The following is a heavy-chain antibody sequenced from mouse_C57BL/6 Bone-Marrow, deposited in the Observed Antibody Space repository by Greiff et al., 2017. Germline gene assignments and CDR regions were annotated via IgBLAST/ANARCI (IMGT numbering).Heavy chain of an antibody. CDR2: ISDGGSYT. CDR1: GFTFSSYA. CDR3: ARRIYGSSWFAY. V-gene: IGHV5-4*01. J-gene: IGHJ3*01. D-gene: IGHD1-1*01. Sequence: EVQRVESGGGLVKPGGSLKLSCAASGFTFSSYAMSWVRQTPEKRLEWVATISDGGSYTYYPDNVKGRFTISRDNAKNNLYLQMSHLKSEDTAMYYCARRIYGSSWFAYWGQGTLVTVSA.